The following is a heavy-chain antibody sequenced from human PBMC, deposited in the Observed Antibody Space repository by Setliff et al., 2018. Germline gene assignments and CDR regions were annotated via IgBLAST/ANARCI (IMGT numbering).Heavy chain of an antibody. CDR3: ARVSQLVVLSLYYYYGMDV. CDR2: IYYSGST. CDR1: GGSISSSIYY. V-gene: IGHV4-39*07. Sequence: SETLSLTCTVSGGSISSSIYYWGWIRQPPGKGLEWIGSIYYSGSTYYNPSLKSRVTISVDTSKNQFSLKLSSVTAADTAVYYCARVSQLVVLSLYYYYGMDVWGQGTTVTVCS. D-gene: IGHD6-6*01. J-gene: IGHJ6*02.